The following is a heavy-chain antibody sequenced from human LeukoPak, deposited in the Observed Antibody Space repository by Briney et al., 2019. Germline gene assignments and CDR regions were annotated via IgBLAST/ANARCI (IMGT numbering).Heavy chain of an antibody. V-gene: IGHV3-30*04. CDR1: GFTFSSYA. D-gene: IGHD3-9*01. CDR2: ISYDGSNK. Sequence: GGSLRLSCAASGFTFSSYAMHWVRQAPGKGLEWVAVISYDGSNKYYADSVKGRFTISRDNSKNTLYLQMNSLRAEDTAVYYCARDPDLRYFDWLYPSNAFDIWGQGTMVTVSS. J-gene: IGHJ3*02. CDR3: ARDPDLRYFDWLYPSNAFDI.